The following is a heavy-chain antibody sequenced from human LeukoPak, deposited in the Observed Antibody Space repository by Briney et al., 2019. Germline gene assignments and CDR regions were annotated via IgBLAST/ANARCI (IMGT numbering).Heavy chain of an antibody. CDR3: ARDRDFTHTAMAPNLDY. V-gene: IGHV1-69*13. J-gene: IGHJ4*02. CDR1: GGTFSSYA. CDR2: IIPVFGTA. D-gene: IGHD5-18*01. Sequence: SVKVSCKASGGTFSSYAISWVRQAPGQGLEWMGGIIPVFGTANYARKFQGRVTITADESTSTAYMELSSLRSEDTAVYYCARDRDFTHTAMAPNLDYWGQGTLVTVSS.